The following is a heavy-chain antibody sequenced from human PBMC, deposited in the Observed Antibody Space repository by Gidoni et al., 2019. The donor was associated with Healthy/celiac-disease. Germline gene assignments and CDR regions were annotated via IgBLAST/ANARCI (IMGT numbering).Heavy chain of an antibody. Sequence: ELQPVDSGGGWIQLGGSLRLSCAASVFTVSTNYMSWVRQAPGKGLEWVPVINSGGRTYYADSVKGRFTISRDNSKNTLYLQMNSLRAEDTAVYYCARDLLAVAGKGNYWGQGTMVTVSS. CDR2: INSGGRT. CDR3: ARDLLAVAGKGNY. J-gene: IGHJ4*02. V-gene: IGHV3-53*01. CDR1: VFTVSTNY. D-gene: IGHD6-19*01.